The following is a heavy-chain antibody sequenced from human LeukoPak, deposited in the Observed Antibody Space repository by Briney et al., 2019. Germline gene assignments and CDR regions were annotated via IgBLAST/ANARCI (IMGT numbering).Heavy chain of an antibody. J-gene: IGHJ6*02. V-gene: IGHV1-18*01. CDR3: ARDFRHGVVVAADHGMDV. CDR1: GYTFTSYG. D-gene: IGHD2-15*01. CDR2: ISAYNGNT. Sequence: GASVKVSCKASGYTFTSYGISWVRQAPGQGLEWMGWISAYNGNTNYAQKLQGRVTVTTDTSTSTAYMELRSLRSDDTAVYYCARDFRHGVVVAADHGMDVWGQGTTVTVSS.